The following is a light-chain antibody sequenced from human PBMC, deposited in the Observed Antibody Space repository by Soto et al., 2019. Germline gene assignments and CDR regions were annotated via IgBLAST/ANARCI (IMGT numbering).Light chain of an antibody. J-gene: IGLJ1*01. CDR2: EVS. CDR3: NSYRHSTTLV. V-gene: IGLV2-14*01. CDR1: SSDVGGYNS. Sequence: QSVLTQPASVSGSPGQSITISCTGTSSDVGGYNSVSWFQQHPSKAPKLNIYEVSHRPSGVSIRFSGSKSGNTASLTISGLQAEDEADYYCNSYRHSTTLVFGTGTKLTVL.